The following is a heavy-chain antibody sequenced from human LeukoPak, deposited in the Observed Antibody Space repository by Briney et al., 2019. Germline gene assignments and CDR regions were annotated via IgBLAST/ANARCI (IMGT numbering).Heavy chain of an antibody. J-gene: IGHJ6*03. CDR2: INWNGRIT. D-gene: IGHD5-18*01. Sequence: GESLRLSCAASGFTFDDYAMNWVRQVPGRGLEWVSGINWNGRITEYADSVKDRFTISRQNTKDSLYLYMNNLGGEDTALYFCARGSVQLWLRDTYYYMDVWGKGTTVTVSS. CDR3: ARGSVQLWLRDTYYYMDV. V-gene: IGHV3-20*04. CDR1: GFTFDDYA.